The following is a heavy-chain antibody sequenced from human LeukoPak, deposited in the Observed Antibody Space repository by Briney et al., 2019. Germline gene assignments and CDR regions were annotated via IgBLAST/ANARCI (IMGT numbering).Heavy chain of an antibody. V-gene: IGHV3-9*01. CDR2: ISWNSGSI. CDR1: GFTFDDYA. D-gene: IGHD3-22*01. J-gene: IGHJ4*02. Sequence: GGPLRLSCAASGFTFDDYAMHWVRQAPGKGLEWVSGISWNSGSIGYADSVKGRFTISRDNAKNSLYLQMNSLRAEDTALYYCAKGLTYYYDSSGSAVYFDYWGQGTLVTVSS. CDR3: AKGLTYYYDSSGSAVYFDY.